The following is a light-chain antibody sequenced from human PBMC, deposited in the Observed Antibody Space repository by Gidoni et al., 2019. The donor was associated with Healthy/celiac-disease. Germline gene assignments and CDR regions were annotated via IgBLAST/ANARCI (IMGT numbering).Light chain of an antibody. V-gene: IGKV3-15*01. CDR2: GAS. CDR3: QQDNNWPPTYT. J-gene: IGKJ2*01. Sequence: IVMTQSPATLSVSPGERATLSCMASQSVSSNLAWHQQKPGQAPRLLIYGASTRATGIPARFSGSGSGTEFTLTISSLQSEDFAVYYCQQDNNWPPTYTFGQGTKLEIK. CDR1: QSVSSN.